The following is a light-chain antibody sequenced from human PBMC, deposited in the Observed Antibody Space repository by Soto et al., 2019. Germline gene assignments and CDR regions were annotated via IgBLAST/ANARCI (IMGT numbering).Light chain of an antibody. CDR3: QQYNSYAWT. CDR1: QSISSW. J-gene: IGKJ1*01. CDR2: KAS. Sequence: QMTQSPSNLSASVGDKVTITCRASQSISSWLAWYQQKPGKAPKLLIYKASSLESGVPSRFSGSGSGTEFTLTISSLQPDDFATYYCQQYNSYAWTFGQGTKVEIK. V-gene: IGKV1-5*03.